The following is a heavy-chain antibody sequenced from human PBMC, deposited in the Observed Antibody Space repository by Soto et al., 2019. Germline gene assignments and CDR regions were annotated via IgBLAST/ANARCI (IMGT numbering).Heavy chain of an antibody. CDR3: ARSSDYFDKGGYYYYSQH. Sequence: ASVEVCCADSGYTKNVYVMQWVRQEKEQTLEWMGWINAGNGNTRYSQKFQGRVTITTDTSAGTAYMELSSLTSEDTAVYYCARSSDYFDKGGYYYYSQHGGQGTLVPVSS. J-gene: IGHJ1*01. D-gene: IGHD3-22*01. V-gene: IGHV1-3*01. CDR2: INAGNGNT. CDR1: GYTKNVYV.